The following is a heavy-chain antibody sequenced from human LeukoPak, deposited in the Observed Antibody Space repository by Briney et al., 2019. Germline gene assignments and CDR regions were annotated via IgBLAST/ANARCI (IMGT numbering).Heavy chain of an antibody. CDR1: GFTFSSYS. D-gene: IGHD4-17*01. J-gene: IGHJ5*02. V-gene: IGHV3-21*01. Sequence: GGSLRLSCAASGFTFSSYSMNWVRQAPGKGLKWVSSISSSSSYIYYADSVKGRFTISRDNAKNSLYLQMNSLRAEDTAVYYCAGDYGDYLNWFDPWGQGTLVTVSS. CDR3: AGDYGDYLNWFDP. CDR2: ISSSSSYI.